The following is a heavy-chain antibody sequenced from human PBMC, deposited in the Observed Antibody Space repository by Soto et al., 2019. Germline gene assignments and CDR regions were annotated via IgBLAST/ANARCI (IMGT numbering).Heavy chain of an antibody. V-gene: IGHV1-18*01. Sequence: QVQLVQSGAEVKKPGASVKVSCKASGYTFTNFGIIWVRQAPGQRLEWMGWISAYNGNTNYAQNFQGRVTMTTDTSTSTAYMEPRSLRADDTAVYYCAREETPIDYWGQATLVTLSS. J-gene: IGHJ4*01. D-gene: IGHD2-15*01. CDR2: ISAYNGNT. CDR1: GYTFTNFG. CDR3: AREETPIDY.